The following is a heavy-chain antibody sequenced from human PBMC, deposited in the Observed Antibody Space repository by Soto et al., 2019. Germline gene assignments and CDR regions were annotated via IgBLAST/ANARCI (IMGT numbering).Heavy chain of an antibody. CDR2: IYYSGST. D-gene: IGHD3-22*01. CDR3: ARVRSSSDYYYDSSGLDAFDI. J-gene: IGHJ3*02. Sequence: SETLSLTCTVSGGSISSYYWSWIRQPPGKGLEWIGYIYYSGSTNYNPSLKSRVTISVDTSKNQFSLKLSSVTAADTAVYYCARVRSSSDYYYDSSGLDAFDIWGQGTMVTVSS. V-gene: IGHV4-59*01. CDR1: GGSISSYY.